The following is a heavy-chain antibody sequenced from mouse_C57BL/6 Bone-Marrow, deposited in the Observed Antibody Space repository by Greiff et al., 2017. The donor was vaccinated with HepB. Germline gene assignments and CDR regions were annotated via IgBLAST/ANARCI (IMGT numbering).Heavy chain of an antibody. J-gene: IGHJ4*01. CDR1: GFTFSDYG. V-gene: IGHV5-17*01. D-gene: IGHD2-10*02. CDR2: ISSGSSTI. Sequence: DVHLVESGGGLVKPGGSLKLSCAASGFTFSDYGMHWVRQAPEKGLEWVAYISSGSSTIYYPDTVKGRFTISRDNAKNTLFLQMTSLRTEDTAMYYCARVGLVGSLDYWGQGTAVTVSS. CDR3: ARVGLVGSLDY.